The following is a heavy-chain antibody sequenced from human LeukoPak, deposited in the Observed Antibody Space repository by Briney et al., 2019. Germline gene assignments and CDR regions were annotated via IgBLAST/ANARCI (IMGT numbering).Heavy chain of an antibody. CDR1: GFTFSSYS. D-gene: IGHD3-22*01. CDR2: ISSSSSYI. Sequence: PGGSLRLSCAASGFTFSSYSMNWVRQAPGKGLEWVSSISSSSSYIYYAGSVKGRFTISRDNAKNSLYLQMNSLRAEDTAVYYCGYYYDSSGYQGDYWGQGTLVTVSS. CDR3: GYYYDSSGYQGDY. J-gene: IGHJ4*02. V-gene: IGHV3-21*01.